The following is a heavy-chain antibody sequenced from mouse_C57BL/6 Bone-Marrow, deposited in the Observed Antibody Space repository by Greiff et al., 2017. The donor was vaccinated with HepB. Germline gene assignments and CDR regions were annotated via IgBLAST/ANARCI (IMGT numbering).Heavy chain of an antibody. CDR3: GSGPIHTVVDY. D-gene: IGHD1-1*01. Sequence: QVQLKQPGAELVKPGASVKLSCKASGYTFTSYWMHWVKQRPGRGLEWIGRIDPNSGGTKYNEKFKSKATLTVDKPSSTAYMPLSSLTSEDSAVYYCGSGPIHTVVDYWGQGTTLTVSS. V-gene: IGHV1-72*01. J-gene: IGHJ2*01. CDR1: GYTFTSYW. CDR2: IDPNSGGT.